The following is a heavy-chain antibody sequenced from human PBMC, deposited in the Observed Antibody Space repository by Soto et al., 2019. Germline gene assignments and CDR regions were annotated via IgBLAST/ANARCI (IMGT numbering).Heavy chain of an antibody. CDR1: GYSFTSYW. Sequence: PXESLTISRKGSGYSFTSYWIGLVRQMPGKGLEWMGIIYPDDSDTRYSPSFQGQVTISADKSISTAYLRWSSLKASDTAMYYCARLPSITGTSTLYYYYYGMDVWGQGTTVTVSS. D-gene: IGHD1-7*01. CDR2: IYPDDSDT. CDR3: ARLPSITGTSTLYYYYYGMDV. J-gene: IGHJ6*02. V-gene: IGHV5-51*01.